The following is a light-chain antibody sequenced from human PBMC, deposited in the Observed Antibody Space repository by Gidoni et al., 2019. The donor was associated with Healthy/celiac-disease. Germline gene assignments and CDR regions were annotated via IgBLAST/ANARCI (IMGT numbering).Light chain of an antibody. Sequence: DIQMTQSPSSLSASVGDRVTIPCRASQSISSYLNWYQQKPGKAPKLLIYAASSLQSGVPSRFSSRGGAEDFTITISRLQAEDVANYCRQQNYSSPRTFGQGTKVEIK. V-gene: IGKV1-39*01. J-gene: IGKJ1*01. CDR2: AAS. CDR3: QQNYSSPRT. CDR1: QSISSY.